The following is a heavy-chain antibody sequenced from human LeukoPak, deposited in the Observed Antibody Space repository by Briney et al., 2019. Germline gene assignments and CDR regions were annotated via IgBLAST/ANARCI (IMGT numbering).Heavy chain of an antibody. D-gene: IGHD3-3*01. CDR1: GGSISSSSYY. CDR3: GRGRSGYFDY. CDR2: IYYSGST. Sequence: PSETLSLTCTVSGGSISSSSYYWGWIRQPPGKGLEWIGSIYYSGSTYYNPSLKSRVTISVDTSKNQFSLRLSSVTAADTAVYYCGRGRSGYFDYWGRGTLVTVSS. J-gene: IGHJ4*02. V-gene: IGHV4-39*03.